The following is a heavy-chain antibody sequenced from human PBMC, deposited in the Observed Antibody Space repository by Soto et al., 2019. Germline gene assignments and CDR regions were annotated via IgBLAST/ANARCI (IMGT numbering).Heavy chain of an antibody. CDR3: ARWAEKNYPLESNWFDP. Sequence: PSQTLSLTCAISGDSVSSNSAAWNWIRQSPSRGLEWLGRTYYRSKWYNDYAVSVKSRITINPDTSKNQFSLQLNSVTPEDTAVYYCARWAEKNYPLESNWFDPWGQGTLVTVSS. CDR1: GDSVSSNSAA. CDR2: TYYRSKWYN. J-gene: IGHJ5*02. V-gene: IGHV6-1*01. D-gene: IGHD1-7*01.